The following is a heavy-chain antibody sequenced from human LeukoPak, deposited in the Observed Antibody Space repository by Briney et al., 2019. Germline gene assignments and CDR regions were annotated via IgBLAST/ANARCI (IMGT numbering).Heavy chain of an antibody. D-gene: IGHD3-22*01. CDR1: RFTFSSYA. J-gene: IGHJ3*02. CDR2: ISASGDST. CDR3: ALADYYDSSASNAFDI. Sequence: GGSLRLSCAASRFTFSSYAMNWVRQAPGKGLEWVSTISASGDSTYYADSVKGRFTISRDNSKNTLYLQMNSLRAEDTAVYYCALADYYDSSASNAFDIWGQGTMVTVSS. V-gene: IGHV3-23*01.